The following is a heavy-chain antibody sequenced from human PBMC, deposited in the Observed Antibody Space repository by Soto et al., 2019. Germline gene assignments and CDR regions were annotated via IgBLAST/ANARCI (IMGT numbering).Heavy chain of an antibody. CDR3: ARDRSYLELVWYFDL. CDR2: INAGNGNT. V-gene: IGHV1-3*01. Sequence: QVQLVQSGAEVKKPGASVKVSCKASGYTFTSYAMHWVRQAPGQRLEWMGWINAGNGNTKYSQKFQGRVTITRDTSASTAYMELSSLRSEDTAVYYCARDRSYLELVWYFDLWGRGTLVTVSS. J-gene: IGHJ2*01. CDR1: GYTFTSYA. D-gene: IGHD1-7*01.